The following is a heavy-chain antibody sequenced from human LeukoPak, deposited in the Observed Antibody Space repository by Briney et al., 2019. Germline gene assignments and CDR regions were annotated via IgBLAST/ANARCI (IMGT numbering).Heavy chain of an antibody. V-gene: IGHV1-69*01. CDR2: IIPIFGTA. CDR3: ARPTGYYYSSGYYYSDAFYI. J-gene: IGHJ3*02. D-gene: IGHD3-22*01. CDR1: RRTFSSYL. Sequence: SAVKVSCKPSRRTFSSYLLSWVRPAPGQGLKWMGGIIPIFGTANYAQKLQGRLMITADEATSTAYMELSSLRSEDTAVYYCARPTGYYYSSGYYYSDAFYIWGQGTMVTVSS.